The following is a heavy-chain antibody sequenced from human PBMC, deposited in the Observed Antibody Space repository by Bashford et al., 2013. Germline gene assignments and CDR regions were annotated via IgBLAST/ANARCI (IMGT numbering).Heavy chain of an antibody. CDR2: FFYSGTS. CDR3: ARAGDGYYDGSGHWKGVYDH. D-gene: IGHD3-22*01. CDR1: GDPIGAYY. Sequence: SETLSLTCTVSGDPIGAYYWTWIRQPPGKGLEWIGYFFYSGTSNYNPSLKSRVSMSVDRSKNQFSLNLSAVTTADTAVYFCARAGDGYYDGSGHWKGVYDHWGPGALVTVSS. J-gene: IGHJ5*02. V-gene: IGHV4-59*01.